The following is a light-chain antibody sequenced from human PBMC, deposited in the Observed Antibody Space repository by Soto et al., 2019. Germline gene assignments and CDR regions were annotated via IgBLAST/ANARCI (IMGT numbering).Light chain of an antibody. CDR1: QGIDSY. CDR3: QQLNSFPLS. J-gene: IGKJ4*01. Sequence: IQLTQSPSSLSASVGDRVTITCRASQGIDSYLVWYQQKPGKAPENLIYAASTLQSGVPSRFSGSGSGTDFTLTISSLQPEDFATYYCQQLNSFPLSFGGGTKVEIK. CDR2: AAS. V-gene: IGKV1-9*01.